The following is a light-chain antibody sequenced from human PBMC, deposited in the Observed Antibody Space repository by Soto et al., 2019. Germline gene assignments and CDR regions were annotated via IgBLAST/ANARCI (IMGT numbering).Light chain of an antibody. Sequence: QSVLTQPPSASGTPGQRVTISCSGSSSNIGSNTVNWYQQLPGTAPKLLIYSNNKQPSAGPDRFSGSKSGTSASLAISGLQSEDEADDYCAAWDDSLNGWVFGGGTKLTVL. CDR3: AAWDDSLNGWV. CDR1: SSNIGSNT. J-gene: IGLJ3*02. CDR2: SNN. V-gene: IGLV1-44*01.